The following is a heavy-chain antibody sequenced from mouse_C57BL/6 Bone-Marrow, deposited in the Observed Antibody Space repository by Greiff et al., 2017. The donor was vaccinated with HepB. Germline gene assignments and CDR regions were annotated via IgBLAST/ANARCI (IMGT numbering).Heavy chain of an antibody. J-gene: IGHJ4*01. D-gene: IGHD2-12*01. CDR1: GFTFSDYY. Sequence: EVKLVESEGGLVQPGSSMKLSCTASGFTFSDYYMAWVRQVPEKGLEWVANINYDGSSTYYLDSLKSRFIISRDNAKNIIYLQMSSLKSEDTATYYCARTGRCYDAAIHYWAQGPSVTVSS. CDR2: INYDGSST. V-gene: IGHV5-16*01. CDR3: ARTGRCYDAAIHY.